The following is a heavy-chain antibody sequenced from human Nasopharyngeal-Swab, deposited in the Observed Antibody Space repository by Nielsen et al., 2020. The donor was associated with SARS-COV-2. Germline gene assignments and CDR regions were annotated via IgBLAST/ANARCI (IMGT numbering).Heavy chain of an antibody. CDR2: INDYENRL. CDR1: GFTFSIYA. CDR3: VKDLRGKYAFDI. V-gene: IGHV3-64D*06. D-gene: IGHD3-16*01. Sequence: GGSLSLSCSASGFTFSIYAMHWVRQAPAKGLEYVSTINDYENRLYYADSVKDIFAISRDNSKNTLYLQMSSLRAEDTAVYWCVKDLRGKYAFDIWGQGTMVTVSS. J-gene: IGHJ3*02.